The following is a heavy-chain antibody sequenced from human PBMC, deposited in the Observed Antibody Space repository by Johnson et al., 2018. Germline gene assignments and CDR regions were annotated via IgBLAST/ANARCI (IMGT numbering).Heavy chain of an antibody. V-gene: IGHV4-34*01. J-gene: IGHJ6*02. D-gene: IGHD2-8*01. CDR1: GGSFSDYY. Sequence: QVQLQQWGAGLLKPSETLSLTCAVYGGSFSDYYWSWIRQPPGKGLEWIGEINHSGSTNYNPSLKSRVTISVDTSKNQFSLKLSSVTAADTAVYYCARRLTPVYGMDVWGQGTTVTVSS. CDR2: INHSGST. CDR3: ARRLTPVYGMDV.